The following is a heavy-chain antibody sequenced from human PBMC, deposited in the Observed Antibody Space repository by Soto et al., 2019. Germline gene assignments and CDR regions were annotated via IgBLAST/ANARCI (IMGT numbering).Heavy chain of an antibody. J-gene: IGHJ4*02. CDR3: AKLDVR. CDR1: GFSFSSYT. D-gene: IGHD1-1*01. V-gene: IGHV3-23*01. Sequence: PWGSLRLSCAASGFSFSSYTMSWVRQDPGKGLEWVSDISASGGNAFYVDSVKGRFTISRGNSKNTLSLQMNSLRAEDTAVYYCAKLDVRWGKGNMVTVSS. CDR2: ISASGGNA.